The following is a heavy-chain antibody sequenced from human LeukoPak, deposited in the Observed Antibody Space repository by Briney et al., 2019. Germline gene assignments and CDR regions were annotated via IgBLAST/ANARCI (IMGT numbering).Heavy chain of an antibody. J-gene: IGHJ4*02. CDR3: AIMYNGGWGLLY. CDR1: GYSFGDFW. V-gene: IGHV5-51*01. D-gene: IGHD6-19*01. CDR2: INPADTTA. Sequence: GESLQISCTGSGYSFGDFWIVWVRQMTGKGLEYMGSINPADTTARYNPSFQGLVTFSADKSITTAYLQWSGLKASDTARYYCAIMYNGGWGLLYWGPGTQVTVSS.